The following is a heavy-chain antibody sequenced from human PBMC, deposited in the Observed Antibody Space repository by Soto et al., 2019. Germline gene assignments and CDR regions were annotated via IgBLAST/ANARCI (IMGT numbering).Heavy chain of an antibody. V-gene: IGHV3-23*01. CDR3: AKDRDSGSWRTSNWFDP. J-gene: IGHJ5*02. D-gene: IGHD1-26*01. CDR1: GFTFSSYA. CDR2: ISGSGGST. Sequence: GGSLRLSCAASGFTFSSYAMSWVRQAPGKGLEWVSAISGSGGSTYYADSVKGRFTISRDNSKNTLYLQMNSLRAEDTAVYYCAKDRDSGSWRTSNWFDPWGQGTLVTVSS.